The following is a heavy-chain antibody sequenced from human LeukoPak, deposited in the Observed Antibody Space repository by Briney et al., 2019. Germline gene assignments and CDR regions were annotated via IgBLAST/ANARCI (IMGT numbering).Heavy chain of an antibody. Sequence: SETLSLTCTVPGGSISSYYWSWIRQPAGKGLEWIGRIYTSGSTNYNPSLKSRVAMSVDTSKNQFSLKLSSVTAADTAVYYCARGPPQAVADLNYFDYWGQGTLVTVSS. D-gene: IGHD6-19*01. CDR1: GGSISSYY. V-gene: IGHV4-4*07. CDR2: IYTSGST. CDR3: ARGPPQAVADLNYFDY. J-gene: IGHJ4*02.